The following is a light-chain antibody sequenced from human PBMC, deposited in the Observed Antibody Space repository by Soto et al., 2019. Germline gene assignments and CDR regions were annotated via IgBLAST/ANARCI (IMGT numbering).Light chain of an antibody. J-gene: IGKJ4*01. CDR3: QQSSSTPQT. CDR1: QNVGTY. CDR2: VAS. V-gene: IGKV1-39*01. Sequence: DIQMTQSPSSLSSSIGDRVTITCRASQNVGTYLSWYQQKQGKAPKLLINVASTLQSGVPSRFSGSGSGTDFTLAISSLQPEDFATYYCQQSSSTPQTFGGWTRVEIK.